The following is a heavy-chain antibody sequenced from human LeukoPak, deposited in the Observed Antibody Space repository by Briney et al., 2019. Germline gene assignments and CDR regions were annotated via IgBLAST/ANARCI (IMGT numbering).Heavy chain of an antibody. V-gene: IGHV4-38-2*02. CDR2: IYHSGST. J-gene: IGHJ3*02. D-gene: IGHD1-26*01. Sequence: SETLSLTCTVSGYSISSGYYWGWIRQPPGKGLEWIGSIYHSGSTDYNPSLKSRVTISPDKSKNQFSLTLTSVTAADTAVYFCARAPLSGTYYTDAFDIWGQGTMVTVSS. CDR3: ARAPLSGTYYTDAFDI. CDR1: GYSISSGYY.